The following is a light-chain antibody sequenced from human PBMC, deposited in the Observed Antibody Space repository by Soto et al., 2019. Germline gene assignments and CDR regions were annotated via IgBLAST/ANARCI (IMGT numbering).Light chain of an antibody. V-gene: IGKV1-6*01. J-gene: IGKJ1*01. CDR2: SAS. CDR1: QGIRNV. Sequence: AIQMTQSPSSLSASIGDGVTITCRASQGIRNVLGWYQQKPGKAPKLLIYSASSLQSGAPSRFRGSGSGTDFTLTISSLQPEDFATYFCLQAHTSPLTFGQGTKVEIK. CDR3: LQAHTSPLT.